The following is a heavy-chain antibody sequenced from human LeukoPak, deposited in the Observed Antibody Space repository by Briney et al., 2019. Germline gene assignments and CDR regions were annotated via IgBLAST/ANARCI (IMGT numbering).Heavy chain of an antibody. D-gene: IGHD3-10*01. CDR3: ARAGPITMVRGVITSFDY. J-gene: IGHJ4*02. CDR2: IYYSGST. V-gene: IGHV4-61*05. Sequence: SETLSLTCTVSGGSISSSSYYWGWIRQPPGKGLEWIGYIYYSGSTNYNPSLKSRVAISVDTSKNQFSLKLSSVTAADTAVYYCARAGPITMVRGVITSFDYWGQGTLVTVSS. CDR1: GGSISSSSYY.